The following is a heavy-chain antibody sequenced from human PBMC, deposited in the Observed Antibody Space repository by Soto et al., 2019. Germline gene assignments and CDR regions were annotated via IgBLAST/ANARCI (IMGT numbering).Heavy chain of an antibody. CDR2: IDPSDSYT. CDR1: GYSFAVYW. Sequence: PGESLKISCKGSGYSFAVYWISWVRQMPGKGLEWMGRIDPSDSYTNYSPSFQGHITISADKSISTAYLQWSSLKASDTAMYYCARRAKGITGSTLVYWGQGTLVTVS. D-gene: IGHD1-7*01. J-gene: IGHJ4*02. CDR3: ARRAKGITGSTLVY. V-gene: IGHV5-10-1*01.